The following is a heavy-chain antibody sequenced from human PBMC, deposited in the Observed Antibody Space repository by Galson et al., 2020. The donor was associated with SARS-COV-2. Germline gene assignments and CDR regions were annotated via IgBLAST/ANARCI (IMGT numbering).Heavy chain of an antibody. CDR3: ARALHCYNFFDL. J-gene: IGHJ2*01. V-gene: IGHV3-11*04. D-gene: IGHD2-21*01. Sequence: GESLKISCAAYGLYFRDNYMSWIRQAPGKGPEWLAFFSRSGISIYYASPVEGRFTISRDNAKNSLSLQMNSLRVEDTAVYYCARALHCYNFFDLWGRGTLVTVSS. CDR2: FSRSGISI. CDR1: GLYFRDNY.